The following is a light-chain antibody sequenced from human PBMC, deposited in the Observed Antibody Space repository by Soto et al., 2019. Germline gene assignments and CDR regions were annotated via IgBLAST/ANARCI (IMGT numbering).Light chain of an antibody. CDR1: QSVFTY. V-gene: IGKV3-15*01. J-gene: IGKJ4*01. Sequence: EIVMTQSPAALSVSPGERATLSCRASQSVFTYLAWYQQKPGQAPRLLFYDASTRATGVPARFSGSGSGTEFTLTISSLQSEDFGIYFCQQYKNWPPLTFGGGTKVEIK. CDR3: QQYKNWPPLT. CDR2: DAS.